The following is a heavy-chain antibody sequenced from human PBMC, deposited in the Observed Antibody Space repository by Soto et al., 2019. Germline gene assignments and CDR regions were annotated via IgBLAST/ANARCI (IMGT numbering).Heavy chain of an antibody. J-gene: IGHJ3*02. Sequence: ASVKGSCKASGGTFSSYTISWVRQAPGQGLEWMGRIIPILGIANYAQKFQGRVTITADKSTSTAYMELSSLRSEDTAVYYCARGNSVVVPAAIAFDIWGQGTMVTVSS. D-gene: IGHD2-2*01. CDR2: IIPILGIA. CDR1: GGTFSSYT. V-gene: IGHV1-69*02. CDR3: ARGNSVVVPAAIAFDI.